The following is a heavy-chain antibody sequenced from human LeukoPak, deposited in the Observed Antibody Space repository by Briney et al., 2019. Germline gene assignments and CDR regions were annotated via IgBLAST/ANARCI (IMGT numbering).Heavy chain of an antibody. D-gene: IGHD3-10*01. Sequence: PGGSLRPSCAASGFTLSGYWMSWVRQAPGKGLEWVANIKEDGSETYYVDSVEGRFTISRDNAKNSLYLHMNSLTAEDTAMYYCARDWVAGVPFDAFDIWGQGTMVSVSS. CDR2: IKEDGSET. CDR3: ARDWVAGVPFDAFDI. CDR1: GFTLSGYW. J-gene: IGHJ3*02. V-gene: IGHV3-7*01.